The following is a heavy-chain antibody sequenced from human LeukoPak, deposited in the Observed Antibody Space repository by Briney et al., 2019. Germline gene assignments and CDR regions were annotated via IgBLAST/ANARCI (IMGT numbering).Heavy chain of an antibody. CDR1: GFTVSSNY. Sequence: GGSLRLSCAASGFTVSSNYMSWVRQAPGKGLEWVSVIYSGGSTYYADSVKGRFTISRDNSNNTLYLQMNSLRAEDTAVYYCASGDLPRAFDIRGQGTMVTVSS. CDR3: ASGDLPRAFDI. J-gene: IGHJ3*02. V-gene: IGHV3-53*01. CDR2: IYSGGST. D-gene: IGHD3-10*01.